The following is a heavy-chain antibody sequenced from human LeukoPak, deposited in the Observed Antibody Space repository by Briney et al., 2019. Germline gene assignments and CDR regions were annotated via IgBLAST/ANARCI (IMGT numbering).Heavy chain of an antibody. CDR2: INWNGAST. CDR1: GFTFDDHG. CDR3: AAGDRPGWYFAY. J-gene: IGHJ4*02. Sequence: GGALRVSCAASGFTFDDHGMSWGRHGPGEGREWVCGINWNGASTGYAVSVKGLFTISRDNAKNTLYLQMNSLRAEDTDLYYCAAGDRPGWYFAYWGQGTLVTVS. D-gene: IGHD6-19*01. V-gene: IGHV3-20*04.